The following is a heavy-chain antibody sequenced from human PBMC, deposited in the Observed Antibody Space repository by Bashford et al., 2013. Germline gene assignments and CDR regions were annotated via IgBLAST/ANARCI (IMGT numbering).Heavy chain of an antibody. CDR1: GYTFSGYY. J-gene: IGHJ6*02. CDR2: ISVNIGAT. D-gene: IGHD2-2*01. Sequence: ASVKVSCKTSGYTFSGYYMHWVRQAPGQGLEWVGWISVNIGATNTAQNFQGRVTMTRDSSISTVYMELSRLRPDDTAVYYCARGYCTSTTCYSAIAPYYNYGIDVWGQGTTVTVSS. CDR3: ARGYCTSTTCYSAIAPYYNYGIDV. V-gene: IGHV1-2*02.